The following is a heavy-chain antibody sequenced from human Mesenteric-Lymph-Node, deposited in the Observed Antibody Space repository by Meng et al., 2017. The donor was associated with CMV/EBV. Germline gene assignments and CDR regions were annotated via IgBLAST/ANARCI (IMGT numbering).Heavy chain of an antibody. CDR3: ARVIEYYDVLADYSLTYYFDS. D-gene: IGHD3-9*01. CDR2: IRGSGAGT. V-gene: IGHV3-23*01. CDR1: GFGFSTYG. J-gene: IGHJ4*02. Sequence: GESLKISCAASGFGFSTYGMSWVRQAPGKGLEWVSGIRGSGAGTYYADSVKGRFTISRDNSKNALYLQLNSLRAEDTAVYFCARVIEYYDVLADYSLTYYFDSWGQGTLVTVSS.